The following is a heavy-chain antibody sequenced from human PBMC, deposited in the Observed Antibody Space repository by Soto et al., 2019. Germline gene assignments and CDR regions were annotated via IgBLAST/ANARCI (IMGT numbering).Heavy chain of an antibody. Sequence: SETLSLTCTVSGGSISSYYWSWIRQPPGKGLEWIGYIYYSGSTNYNPSLKSRVTISVDTSKNQFSLKLSSVTAADTAVYYCGRGIAVAGPDYWGQGTLVTVSS. CDR1: GGSISSYY. V-gene: IGHV4-59*01. J-gene: IGHJ4*02. D-gene: IGHD6-19*01. CDR2: IYYSGST. CDR3: GRGIAVAGPDY.